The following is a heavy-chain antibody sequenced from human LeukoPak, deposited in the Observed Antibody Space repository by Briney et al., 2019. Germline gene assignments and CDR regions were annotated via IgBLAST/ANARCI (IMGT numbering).Heavy chain of an antibody. D-gene: IGHD3-22*01. Sequence: GASVKVSCKASGYTFTGYYMHWVRQAPGQGLEWMGRINPNSGGTNYAQKFLGRVTMTRDTSISTAYMELSRLRSDDTAVYYCARDGGSMYYYDSSGYVDYWGQGTLVTVSS. CDR3: ARDGGSMYYYDSSGYVDY. J-gene: IGHJ4*02. V-gene: IGHV1-2*06. CDR1: GYTFTGYY. CDR2: INPNSGGT.